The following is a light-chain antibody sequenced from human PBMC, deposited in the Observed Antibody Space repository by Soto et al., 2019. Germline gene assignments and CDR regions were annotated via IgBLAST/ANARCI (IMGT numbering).Light chain of an antibody. V-gene: IGKV1-39*01. Sequence: DIQMTQSPSSLSASVGDRVTITCRASESISRHLNWYQQKPGKAPNLLIYAASTLQNGVPSRFSGSVSGTDFTLTISSLQPEDFATYYCQQSYSTLSISFGQGTRLEIK. CDR1: ESISRH. CDR2: AAS. J-gene: IGKJ5*01. CDR3: QQSYSTLSIS.